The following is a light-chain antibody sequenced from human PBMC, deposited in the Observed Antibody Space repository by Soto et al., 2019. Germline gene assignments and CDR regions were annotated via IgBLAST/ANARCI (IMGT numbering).Light chain of an antibody. J-gene: IGKJ1*01. CDR1: QSVSSY. Sequence: EIVLTQSPATLSLSTGERATLSCRASQSVSSYLAWYQQKPGQAPRLLIYDASTRATGIPDRFSGSGSGTEFTLTISSLHSEDFGVYYCQQYDNWWTFGQGTKVDIK. CDR2: DAS. CDR3: QQYDNWWT. V-gene: IGKV3-15*01.